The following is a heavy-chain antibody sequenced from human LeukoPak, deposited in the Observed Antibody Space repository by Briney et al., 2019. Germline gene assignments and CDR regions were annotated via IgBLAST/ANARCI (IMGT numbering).Heavy chain of an antibody. CDR1: GGXFSSYA. CDR3: ARNYDSSGYYQYYFDY. J-gene: IGHJ4*02. Sequence: SVKVSCKASGGXFSSYAISWVRQAPGQGLEWMGGIIPIFGTANYAQKFQGRVTITADESTSTAYMELSSLRSEDTAVYYCARNYDSSGYYQYYFDYWGQGTLVTVSS. D-gene: IGHD3-22*01. V-gene: IGHV1-69*13. CDR2: IIPIFGTA.